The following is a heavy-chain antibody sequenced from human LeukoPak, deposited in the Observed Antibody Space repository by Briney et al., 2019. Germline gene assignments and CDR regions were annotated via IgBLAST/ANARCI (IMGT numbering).Heavy chain of an antibody. V-gene: IGHV4-61*01. D-gene: IGHD5-12*01. CDR3: ARERATREFDP. Sequence: PSETLSLTCTVSGGSISSGSYYWSWIRQPPGKGLEWIGYIYYSGSTNYNPSLKSRVTISVDTSKNQFSLKLSSVTAADTAVYYCARERATREFDPWGQGTLVTVSS. CDR1: GGSISSGSYY. J-gene: IGHJ5*02. CDR2: IYYSGST.